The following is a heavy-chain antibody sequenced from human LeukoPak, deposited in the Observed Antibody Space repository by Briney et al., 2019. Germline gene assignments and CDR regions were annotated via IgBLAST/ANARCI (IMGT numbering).Heavy chain of an antibody. D-gene: IGHD3-22*01. J-gene: IGHJ1*01. Sequence: GGSLRLSCAASGFTLSNYGMHWVRQAPGKELEGVAAIWHDGSRKYYAESVKGRFTISRDNARNTVYVQMDSLRAEDTAVYYCARDEGDSSGYYPGLWGQGTLVTVSS. CDR3: ARDEGDSSGYYPGL. CDR2: IWHDGSRK. CDR1: GFTLSNYG. V-gene: IGHV3-33*01.